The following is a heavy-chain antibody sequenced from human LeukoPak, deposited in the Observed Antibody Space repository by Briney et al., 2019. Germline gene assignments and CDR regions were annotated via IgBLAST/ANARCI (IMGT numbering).Heavy chain of an antibody. V-gene: IGHV3-64*01. Sequence: GGSLRLSCAASGFTFSSYAMHWVRQAPGKGLEYVSAISSNGGSTYYANSVKGRFTISRDNSKNTLYLQMGSLRAEDMAVYYCAREMVGAADDWGQGTLDTVSS. CDR1: GFTFSSYA. D-gene: IGHD2-15*01. CDR2: ISSNGGST. CDR3: AREMVGAADD. J-gene: IGHJ4*02.